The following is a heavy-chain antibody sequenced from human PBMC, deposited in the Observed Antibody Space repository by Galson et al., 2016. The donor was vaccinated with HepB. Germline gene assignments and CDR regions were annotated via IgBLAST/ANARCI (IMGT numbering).Heavy chain of an antibody. V-gene: IGHV3-30*03. Sequence: SLRLPCAASGFPFSDFGIHWVRQAPGKGLEWVAAISYDGNNKYYADAVKGRFTISRDNSKNTLYLQMNSLRAEDTAVYYCARATGTRDYGDFEDWGQGTLVTVSS. D-gene: IGHD4-17*01. CDR3: ARATGTRDYGDFED. J-gene: IGHJ4*02. CDR2: ISYDGNNK. CDR1: GFPFSDFG.